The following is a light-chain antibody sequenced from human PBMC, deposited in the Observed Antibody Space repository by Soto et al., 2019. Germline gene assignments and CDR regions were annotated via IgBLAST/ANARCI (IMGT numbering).Light chain of an antibody. CDR1: QDIDKF. J-gene: IGKJ5*01. Sequence: DIQMTQSPSSLSASVGDRVTITCQASQDIDKFLNGYQQKPGKHPKLLIDDASNLATGVPSRFSGRGSGTDFTFTISSLQPEDVATYDCQQYDDLPITFGQGTRLQVK. CDR3: QQYDDLPIT. CDR2: DAS. V-gene: IGKV1-33*01.